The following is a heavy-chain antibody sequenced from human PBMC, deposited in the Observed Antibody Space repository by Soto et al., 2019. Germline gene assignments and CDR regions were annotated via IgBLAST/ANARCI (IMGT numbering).Heavy chain of an antibody. D-gene: IGHD1-26*01. J-gene: IGHJ4*02. CDR2: INPSGGST. CDR3: ARDLTVVGAQTVKGSFDY. Sequence: ASVKVSCKASGYTFTSYYMHWVRQAPVQGLEWMGIINPSGGSTSYAQKFQGRVTMTRDTSTSTVYMELSSLRSEDTAVYYCARDLTVVGAQTVKGSFDYWGQGPLVTVSS. V-gene: IGHV1-46*01. CDR1: GYTFTSYY.